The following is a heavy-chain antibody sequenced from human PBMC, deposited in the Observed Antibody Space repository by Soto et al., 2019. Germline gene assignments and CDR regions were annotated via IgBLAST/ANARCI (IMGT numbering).Heavy chain of an antibody. V-gene: IGHV3-43D*04. CDR2: TNSDGTDS. Sequence: GGSLRLSCAAAGFDFEDYAMHWVRQVPGKGLEWVSLTNSDGTDSYYMDSVKGRFTISRDNAKSTLYLQMDRLRPEDTALYFCAKSLYYYDSSPLDHWGQGXLVTVSS. CDR1: GFDFEDYA. D-gene: IGHD3-22*01. J-gene: IGHJ4*02. CDR3: AKSLYYYDSSPLDH.